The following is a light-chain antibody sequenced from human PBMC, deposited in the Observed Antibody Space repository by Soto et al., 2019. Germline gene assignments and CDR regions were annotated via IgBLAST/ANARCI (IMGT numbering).Light chain of an antibody. CDR3: QQRYSKPMYT. V-gene: IGKV1-39*01. CDR1: QGISSY. J-gene: IGKJ2*01. Sequence: DIQMTQSPSFLSASVGDRVTITCWATQGISSYLSWYQQKPGKAPKVLIYGASSLHSGVPSRFSGSGSGTDFTLTISSLQPEDFETYYCQQRYSKPMYTFGQGTKLE. CDR2: GAS.